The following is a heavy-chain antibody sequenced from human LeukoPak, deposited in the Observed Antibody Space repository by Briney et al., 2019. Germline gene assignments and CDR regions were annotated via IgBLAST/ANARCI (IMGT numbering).Heavy chain of an antibody. J-gene: IGHJ6*02. V-gene: IGHV1-2*02. CDR1: GYTFIGYY. D-gene: IGHD4-17*01. CDR2: INPNSGGT. CDR3: ARGTTVTTGLTQYYYYYGMDV. Sequence: ASVKVSCKASGYTFIGYYMHWVRQAPGQGLEWMGWINPNSGGTNYAQKFQGRVTMTRDTSISTAYMELSRLRSDDTAVYYCARGTTVTTGLTQYYYYYGMDVWGQGTTVTVSS.